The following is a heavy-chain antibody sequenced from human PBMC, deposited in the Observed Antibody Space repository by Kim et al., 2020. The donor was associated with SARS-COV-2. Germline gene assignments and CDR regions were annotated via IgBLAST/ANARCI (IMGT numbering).Heavy chain of an antibody. Sequence: GGSLRLSCAASGFTFSSYSMNWVRQAPGKGLEWVSYISSSSSTIYYADSVKGRFTISRDNAKNSLYLQMNSLRAEDTAVYYCAREWRDILTGSPVGMDVWGQGTTVTVSS. CDR1: GFTFSSYS. J-gene: IGHJ6*02. CDR2: ISSSSSTI. CDR3: AREWRDILTGSPVGMDV. V-gene: IGHV3-48*04. D-gene: IGHD3-9*01.